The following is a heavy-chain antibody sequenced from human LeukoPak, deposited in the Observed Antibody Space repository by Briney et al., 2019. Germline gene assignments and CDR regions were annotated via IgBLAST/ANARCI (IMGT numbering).Heavy chain of an antibody. CDR3: ARRPGSSGYDPWFDP. CDR2: IYYSGSN. V-gene: IGHV4-59*01. CDR1: GGSISSYY. Sequence: SETLSLTCTVSGGSISSYYWSWIRQPPGKGLEWIGYIYYSGSNNYNPSLKSRVTISVDTSKNQFSLKLSSVTAADTAVYYCARRPGSSGYDPWFDPWGPGTLVTVSS. D-gene: IGHD3-22*01. J-gene: IGHJ5*02.